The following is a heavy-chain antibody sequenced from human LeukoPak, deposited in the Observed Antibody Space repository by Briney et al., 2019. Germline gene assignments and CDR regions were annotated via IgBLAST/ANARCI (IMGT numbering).Heavy chain of an antibody. CDR3: ARSGYSSSLRPYYYGMDV. J-gene: IGHJ6*02. D-gene: IGHD6-6*01. Sequence: SETLSLTCAVYGGSFSGYYWSWIRQPPGKGLEWIGEINHSGSTNYNPSLKSRVTISVDTSKNQFSLKLSSVTAADTAVYYCARSGYSSSLRPYYYGMDVWGQGTTVTVSS. CDR2: INHSGST. V-gene: IGHV4-34*01. CDR1: GGSFSGYY.